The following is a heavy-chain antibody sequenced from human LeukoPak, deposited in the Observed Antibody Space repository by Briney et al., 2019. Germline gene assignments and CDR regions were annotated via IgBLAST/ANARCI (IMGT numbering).Heavy chain of an antibody. J-gene: IGHJ4*02. CDR2: TYYRSKWYN. D-gene: IGHD1-26*01. V-gene: IGHV6-1*01. CDR1: GDTVSKKNAA. Sequence: SQILSLTFAISGDTVSKKNAAWNWLRQSPSRGLEWLGRTYYRSKWYNDYAVSVKGRIDINPDTSKNQFSLQLNSVTPEDTAVYYCAREGVGATIANWGQGTLVTVSS. CDR3: AREGVGATIAN.